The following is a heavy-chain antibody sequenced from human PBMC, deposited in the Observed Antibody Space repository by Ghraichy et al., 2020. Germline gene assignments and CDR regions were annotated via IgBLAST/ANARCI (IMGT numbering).Heavy chain of an antibody. CDR2: ISHSGIT. J-gene: IGHJ1*01. D-gene: IGHD3-22*01. V-gene: IGHV4-4*02. CDR1: GGSISSSDW. CDR3: ARGGADRSGYEYFLH. Sequence: SETLSLTCAVSGGSISSSDWWTWIRQSPGKGLEWIGEISHSGITNYNPSLKSRVAISVEKSKNQFSLKVTSVTAADTAVYYCARGGADRSGYEYFLHWGQGSLFTVAS.